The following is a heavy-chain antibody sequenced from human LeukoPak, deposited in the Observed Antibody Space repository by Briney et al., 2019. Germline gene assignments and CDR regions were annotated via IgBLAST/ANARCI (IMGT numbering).Heavy chain of an antibody. D-gene: IGHD6-13*01. Sequence: GGSLRLSCAASGFTFGSYSMNWVRQAPGKGLEWVSSISSSSSYIYYADSVKGRFTISRDNAKNSLYLQMNSLRAEDTAVYYCARSGWQQLVHYYYYGMDVWGQGTTVTVSS. V-gene: IGHV3-21*04. J-gene: IGHJ6*02. CDR2: ISSSSSYI. CDR1: GFTFGSYS. CDR3: ARSGWQQLVHYYYYGMDV.